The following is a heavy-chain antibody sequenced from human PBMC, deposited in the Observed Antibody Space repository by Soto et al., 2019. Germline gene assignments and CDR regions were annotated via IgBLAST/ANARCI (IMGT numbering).Heavy chain of an antibody. CDR2: LYTGGST. D-gene: IGHD5-18*01. J-gene: IGHJ4*02. CDR1: GFTVSSNS. CDR3: ARDWSYGAFGY. Sequence: VQLVESGGGLVQPGGSLRLSCAASGFTVSSNSMTWVRQAPGKGLEWVSFLYTGGSTYYSDSVKGRFTISRDNSKNTLYLQMSSLRAEDTAVYYCARDWSYGAFGYWGQGTLVTVSS. V-gene: IGHV3-66*01.